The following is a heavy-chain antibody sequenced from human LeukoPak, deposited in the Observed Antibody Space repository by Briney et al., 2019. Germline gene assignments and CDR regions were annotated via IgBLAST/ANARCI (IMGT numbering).Heavy chain of an antibody. V-gene: IGHV3-21*01. CDR2: ISTSSIYI. Sequence: PGGSLRLSCAASGFTFSTYSMNWVRQAPGKGLEWVSSISTSSIYIYYADSLKGRFTISRHNAKNSLYLQMNSLRAEDTAVHYCASSSWYGDYWGQGTLVTVSS. CDR1: GFTFSTYS. CDR3: ASSSWYGDY. J-gene: IGHJ4*02. D-gene: IGHD6-13*01.